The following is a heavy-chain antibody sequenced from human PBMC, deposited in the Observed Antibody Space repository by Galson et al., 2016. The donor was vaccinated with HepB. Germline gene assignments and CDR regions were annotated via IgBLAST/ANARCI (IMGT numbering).Heavy chain of an antibody. Sequence: QSGAEVKKPGESLRISCTGSGYSFTNFWISWVRQMPGKGLEWMGTIYPGDSDTRYSPSFQGQVTISVDKSISTAYLQWSSLKASDSAMYYCARHELHSNSWYMDSWGQGTLVTVSS. CDR2: IYPGDSDT. V-gene: IGHV5-51*01. J-gene: IGHJ4*02. D-gene: IGHD6-13*01. CDR1: GYSFTNFW. CDR3: ARHELHSNSWYMDS.